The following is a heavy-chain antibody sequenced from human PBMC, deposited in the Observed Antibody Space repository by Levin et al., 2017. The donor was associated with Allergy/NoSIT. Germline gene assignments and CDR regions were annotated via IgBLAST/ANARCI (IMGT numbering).Heavy chain of an antibody. CDR3: ARDRPTHPRGWLSEYYYYGMDV. CDR2: INPSGGST. J-gene: IGHJ6*02. Sequence: ASVKVSCKASGYTFTSYYMHWVRQAPGQGLEWMGIINPSGGSTSYAQKFQGRVTMTRDTSTSTVYMELSSLRSEDTAVYYCARDRPTHPRGWLSEYYYYGMDVWGQGTTVTVSS. V-gene: IGHV1-46*01. D-gene: IGHD6-19*01. CDR1: GYTFTSYY.